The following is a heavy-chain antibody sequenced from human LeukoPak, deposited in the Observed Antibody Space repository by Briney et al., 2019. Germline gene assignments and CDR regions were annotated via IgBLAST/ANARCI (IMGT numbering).Heavy chain of an antibody. CDR2: INAGNGNT. D-gene: IGHD3-3*01. CDR3: ARSVVWSGYLSPFDY. V-gene: IGHV1-3*03. Sequence: ASVKVSCKASGYTFTSYAMHWVRQAPGQRLEWMGWINAGNGNTKYSQEFQGRVTITRDTSASTAYMELSSLRSEDMAVYYCARSVVWSGYLSPFDYWGQGTLVTVSS. CDR1: GYTFTSYA. J-gene: IGHJ4*02.